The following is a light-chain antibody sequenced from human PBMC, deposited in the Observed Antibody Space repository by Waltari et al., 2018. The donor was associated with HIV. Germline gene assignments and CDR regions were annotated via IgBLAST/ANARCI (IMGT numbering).Light chain of an antibody. V-gene: IGKV3-15*01. CDR2: DAS. CDR1: QSVSSN. Sequence: EIVMTQSPATLSVSPGERATLSCRASQSVSSNLAWYQQKPGQAPSLLIDDASTRATGIPARFSGSGSGIEFTLTISSLQSEDFAVYYCQQYNNWPLTFGGGTKVEIK. J-gene: IGKJ4*01. CDR3: QQYNNWPLT.